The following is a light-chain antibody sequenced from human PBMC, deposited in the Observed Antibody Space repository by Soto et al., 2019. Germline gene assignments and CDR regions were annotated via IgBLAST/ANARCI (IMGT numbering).Light chain of an antibody. CDR1: NSDVGTYNY. V-gene: IGLV2-14*03. J-gene: IGLJ3*02. CDR2: EVR. Sequence: QSVLTQPRSVSGSPGQSVTISCTGTNSDVGTYNYVSWYQQHPGKAPKLIIYEVRNRLSGVSNRFSGSKSGNTASLTISGLQSEDEADYYYTSYTPTGALVFGSGTKLTVL. CDR3: TSYTPTGALV.